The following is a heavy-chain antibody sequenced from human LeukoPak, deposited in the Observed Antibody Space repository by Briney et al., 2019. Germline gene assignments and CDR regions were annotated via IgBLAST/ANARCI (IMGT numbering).Heavy chain of an antibody. Sequence: PSETLSLTCTVSGGSISSGGYYWSWIRQPPGKGLEWIGYIYHSGSTYYNPSLKSRVTISVDRSKNQFSLKLSSVTAADTAVYYCARYSSSPSLFDYWGQGTLVTVSS. CDR1: GGSISSGGYY. J-gene: IGHJ4*02. CDR3: ARYSSSPSLFDY. D-gene: IGHD6-13*01. CDR2: IYHSGST. V-gene: IGHV4-30-2*01.